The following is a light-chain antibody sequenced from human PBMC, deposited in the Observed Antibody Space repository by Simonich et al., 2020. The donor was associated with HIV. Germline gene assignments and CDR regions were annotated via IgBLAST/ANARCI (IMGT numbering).Light chain of an antibody. CDR2: GAS. Sequence: EIVMTQSPATLSVSPGERATLSCRASQSVSSNLAWYQQKPGQAPRLLIYGASTRATGNSARFSCSGSGTEFTLTISSLQSEDFAVYYCQQYNNWPTFGGGTKVEIK. J-gene: IGKJ4*01. CDR1: QSVSSN. V-gene: IGKV3-15*01. CDR3: QQYNNWPT.